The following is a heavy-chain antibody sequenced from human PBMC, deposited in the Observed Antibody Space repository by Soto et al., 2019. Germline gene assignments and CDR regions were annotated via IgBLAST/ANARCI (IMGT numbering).Heavy chain of an antibody. CDR2: ISHSGST. Sequence: PSETLSLTCVVSGSSISSGYYWGWIRQPPGKGLEWIVSISHSGSTYYNPSLNSRVTISVDTSKNQFSLKLSSVTAADTAVYYCARKEVAARGWFDPWAQGTLVPVSS. CDR1: GSSISSGYY. J-gene: IGHJ5*02. D-gene: IGHD6-6*01. V-gene: IGHV4-38-2*01. CDR3: ARKEVAARGWFDP.